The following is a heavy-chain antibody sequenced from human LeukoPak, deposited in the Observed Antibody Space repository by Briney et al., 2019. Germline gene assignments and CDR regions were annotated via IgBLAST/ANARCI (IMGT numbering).Heavy chain of an antibody. Sequence: TLSLTCAVSGGSISSGGYSWSWIRQPPGKGLEWIGYIYHSGSTYYNPSLKSRVTISVDRSKNQFSLKLSSVTAADTAVYYCASYGGDCFDYWGQGTLVTVSS. CDR3: ASYGGDCFDY. CDR2: IYHSGST. CDR1: GGSISSGGYS. J-gene: IGHJ4*02. D-gene: IGHD4-23*01. V-gene: IGHV4-30-2*01.